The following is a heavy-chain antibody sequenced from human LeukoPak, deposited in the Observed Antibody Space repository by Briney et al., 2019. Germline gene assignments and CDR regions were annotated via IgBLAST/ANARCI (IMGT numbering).Heavy chain of an antibody. Sequence: SGRSLRLSCAASGFTFSGYVMHWVHQAPGKGLEWVAVISYDGNNKYYTDSVKGRFTISRDNSKNTLYLQMNSLRPEDTAVYYCARDNGDYGGTFDIWGQGTKVTVSS. D-gene: IGHD4-17*01. CDR1: GFTFSGYV. J-gene: IGHJ3*02. CDR2: ISYDGNNK. CDR3: ARDNGDYGGTFDI. V-gene: IGHV3-30-3*01.